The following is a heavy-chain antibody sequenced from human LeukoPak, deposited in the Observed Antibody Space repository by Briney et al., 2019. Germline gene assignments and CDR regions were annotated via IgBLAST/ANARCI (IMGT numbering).Heavy chain of an antibody. V-gene: IGHV3-23*01. J-gene: IGHJ4*02. Sequence: GGSLRLSCAASGFTVTTLAMTWVRQAPGKGLEWVSVIGESDGRTYYADSVKGRFTISRDESKNTLYLQMNSLRAEDTAVYYCAKGPTDSCWEKLHDWGQGTLVTVSS. CDR2: IGESDGRT. CDR3: AKGPTDSCWEKLHD. CDR1: GFTVTTLA. D-gene: IGHD1-26*01.